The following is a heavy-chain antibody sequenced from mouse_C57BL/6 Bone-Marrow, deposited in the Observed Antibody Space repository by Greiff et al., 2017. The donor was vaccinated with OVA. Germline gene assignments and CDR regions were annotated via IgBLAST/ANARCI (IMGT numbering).Heavy chain of an antibody. Sequence: QVQLQQSGAELARPGASVKLSCKASGYTFTSYGISWVKQRTGQDLEWIGEIYPRSGNTYYNEKFKGKATLTADKSSSTAYMELRSLTSEDSAVYFCARFWYYFDYWGQGTTLTVSS. CDR1: GYTFTSYG. CDR3: ARFWYYFDY. V-gene: IGHV1-81*01. CDR2: IYPRSGNT. J-gene: IGHJ2*01.